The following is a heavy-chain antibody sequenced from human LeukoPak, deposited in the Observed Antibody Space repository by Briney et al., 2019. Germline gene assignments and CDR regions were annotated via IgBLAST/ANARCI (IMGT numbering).Heavy chain of an antibody. V-gene: IGHV3-15*01. Sequence: GGSLRLSCAASGLTFSDAWMSWIGQAPGKGLEWVGRIKTKSEGGTTGYSAPVKGRFIISRDDSKNTLYLQMNSLKTEDTAVYYCTTDAGMTSGFDYWGPGTLVAVSS. CDR3: TTDAGMTSGFDY. CDR1: GLTFSDAW. J-gene: IGHJ4*02. CDR2: IKTKSEGGTT. D-gene: IGHD1-20*01.